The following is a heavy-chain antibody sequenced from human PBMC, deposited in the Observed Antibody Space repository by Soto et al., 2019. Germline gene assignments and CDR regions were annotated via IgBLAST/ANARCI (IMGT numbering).Heavy chain of an antibody. V-gene: IGHV2-5*02. J-gene: IGHJ4*02. CDR2: IYWDDDK. CDR1: GFSLSTSGVG. Sequence: QITLKESGPTLVKPTQPLTLTCTFSGFSLSTSGVGVGWIRQPPGKALEWLALIYWDDDKRYSPSLKSRLTITKDTSKNQVVLTMTNMDPVDTATYYCAHSLRGGYSSSCFDYWGQGTLVTVSS. D-gene: IGHD6-13*01. CDR3: AHSLRGGYSSSCFDY.